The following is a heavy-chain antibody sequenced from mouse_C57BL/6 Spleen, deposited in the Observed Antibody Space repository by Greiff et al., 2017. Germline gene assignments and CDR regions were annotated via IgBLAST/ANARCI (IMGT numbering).Heavy chain of an antibody. CDR1: GFTFSDFY. CDR3: ARDGSITGYFDV. Sequence: DVKLVESGGGLVQSGRSLRLSCATSGFTFSDFYMEWVRQAPGKGLEWIAASRNKANDYTTEYSASVKGRFIVSRDTSQSILYLQMNALRAEDTAIYYCARDGSITGYFDVWGTGTTVTVSS. V-gene: IGHV7-1*01. CDR2: SRNKANDYTT. J-gene: IGHJ1*03. D-gene: IGHD1-1*01.